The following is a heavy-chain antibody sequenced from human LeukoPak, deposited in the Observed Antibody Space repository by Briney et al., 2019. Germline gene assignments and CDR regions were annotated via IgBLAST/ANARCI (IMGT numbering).Heavy chain of an antibody. D-gene: IGHD5-24*01. Sequence: SVKVSCKASGGTFSSYAISWVRQAPGQGLEWMGGIIPIFGTANYAQKFQGRVTITTDESTSTAYMELSSLRSEDTAAYYCAPLEDPVEGYWGQGTLVTVSS. CDR3: APLEDPVEGY. J-gene: IGHJ4*02. V-gene: IGHV1-69*05. CDR1: GGTFSSYA. CDR2: IIPIFGTA.